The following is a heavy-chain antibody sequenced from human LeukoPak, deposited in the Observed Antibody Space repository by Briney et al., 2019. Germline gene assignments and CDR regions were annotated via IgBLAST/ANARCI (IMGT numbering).Heavy chain of an antibody. Sequence: PGGSLRLSCAVSGFTASSNYMSWVRQAPGKGLEWVSTIDGPTFRTHYADSVMGRFTISRDNSKNTLYLQMNSLRAEDTAVYFCTTWVGAHFDFWGQGTLVTVSS. CDR3: TTWVGAHFDF. V-gene: IGHV3-53*01. D-gene: IGHD1-26*01. CDR1: GFTASSNY. J-gene: IGHJ4*02. CDR2: IDGPTFRT.